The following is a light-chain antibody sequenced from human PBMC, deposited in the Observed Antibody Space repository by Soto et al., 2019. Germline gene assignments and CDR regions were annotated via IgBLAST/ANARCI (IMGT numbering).Light chain of an antibody. CDR3: QQSYSTPT. CDR1: QSISSY. J-gene: IGKJ1*01. Sequence: DIQMTQSPSSLSASVGDRVTITCRASQSISSYLNWYQQKPGKAPKLLIYAASSLQSGVPSRFSGIGSGTDFTLTISSLQPEDVATYYCQQSYSTPTFGQGTKVEIK. V-gene: IGKV1-39*01. CDR2: AAS.